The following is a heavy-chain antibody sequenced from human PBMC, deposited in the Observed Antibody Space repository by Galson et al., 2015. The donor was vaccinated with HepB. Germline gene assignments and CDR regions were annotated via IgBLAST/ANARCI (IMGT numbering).Heavy chain of an antibody. J-gene: IGHJ4*02. CDR1: GFSVSITY. D-gene: IGHD2-15*01. CDR2: IYSGGNT. Sequence: SLRLSCAASGFSVSITYMTWVRQAPGKGLEWVSFIYSGGNTYYADSVKGRFTISRDASENSLYLQMNSLRAEDTAVYYCGRGYCSSGSCYPGDFWGQGTLVTVSS. CDR3: GRGYCSSGSCYPGDF. V-gene: IGHV3-66*02.